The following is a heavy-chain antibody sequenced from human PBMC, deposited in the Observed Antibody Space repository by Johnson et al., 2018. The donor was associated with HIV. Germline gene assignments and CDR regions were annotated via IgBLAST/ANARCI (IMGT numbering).Heavy chain of an antibody. CDR2: IQSKTDGGTA. V-gene: IGHV3-15*01. CDR3: ARVRPKGSFDI. Sequence: VQLVESGGGLVKPGGSLRLSCAASGFTFSNAWMSWVRQAPGKGLEWVGRIQSKTDGGTADYAAPVQGRFTISRDDSKNTLYLQMNSLRAEDTAVYYCARVRPKGSFDIWGQGTMVTVSS. J-gene: IGHJ3*02. CDR1: GFTFSNAW. D-gene: IGHD1-1*01.